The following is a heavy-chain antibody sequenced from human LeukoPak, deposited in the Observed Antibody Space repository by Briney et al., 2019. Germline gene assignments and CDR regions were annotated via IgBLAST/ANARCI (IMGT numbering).Heavy chain of an antibody. CDR3: ARIHDFWRNRFDP. CDR1: GGTFSSYT. V-gene: IGHV1-69*02. CDR2: IIPILGIA. J-gene: IGHJ5*02. D-gene: IGHD3-3*01. Sequence: SVKVSCKASGGTFSSYTISWVRQAPGQGLEWMGRIIPILGIANYAQKFRGRVTITADKSTSTAYMGLSSLRSEDTAVYYCARIHDFWRNRFDPWGQGTLVTVSS.